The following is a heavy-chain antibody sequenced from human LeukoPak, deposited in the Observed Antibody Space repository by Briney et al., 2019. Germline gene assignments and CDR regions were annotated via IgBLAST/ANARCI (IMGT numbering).Heavy chain of an antibody. Sequence: GGSLRLSCAASGFTFDNHDMSWVGQAPGKGLEWVSGINWNGGSTGYADSVKGRFTISRDNAKNSLYLQMNSLRAEDTAVYYCAELGITMIGGVWGKGTTVTISS. CDR2: INWNGGST. J-gene: IGHJ6*04. D-gene: IGHD3-10*02. V-gene: IGHV3-20*04. CDR1: GFTFDNHD. CDR3: AELGITMIGGV.